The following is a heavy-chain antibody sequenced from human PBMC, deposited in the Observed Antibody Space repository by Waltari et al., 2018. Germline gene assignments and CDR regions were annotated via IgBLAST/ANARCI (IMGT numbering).Heavy chain of an antibody. CDR3: ARDSYGSDY. V-gene: IGHV3-30*01. Sequence: QVQLVESGGGVVQPGRSLRLSCAASGFTFKNYAIHWVRQAPGKGLEWVAVISNDGSNKYYADPVKGRFTISRDNSKNTLYLQMNSLRVEDTAVYYCARDSYGSDYWGQGTLVTVSS. CDR2: ISNDGSNK. J-gene: IGHJ4*02. CDR1: GFTFKNYA. D-gene: IGHD3-10*01.